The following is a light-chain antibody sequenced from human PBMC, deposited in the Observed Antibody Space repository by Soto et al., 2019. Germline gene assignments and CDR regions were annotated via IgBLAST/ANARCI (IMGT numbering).Light chain of an antibody. V-gene: IGKV3-15*01. CDR1: QSLGSD. CDR2: GAS. J-gene: IGKJ1*01. Sequence: EIVMTQSPGTLSLSPGDTATLSCRASQSLGSDLAWYQQKPGQAPRLLIFGASARPTGIPARISGSGSGTDFTLTISSLQAEDVAVYYCQQYYSTCWTFGQGTKVDIK. CDR3: QQYYSTCWT.